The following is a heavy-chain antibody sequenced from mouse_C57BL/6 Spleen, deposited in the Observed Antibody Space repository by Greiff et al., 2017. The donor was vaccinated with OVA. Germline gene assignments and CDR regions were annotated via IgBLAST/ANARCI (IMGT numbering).Heavy chain of an antibody. V-gene: IGHV1-50*01. CDR3: ARFGDGFY. CDR1: GYTFTSYW. D-gene: IGHD2-3*01. CDR2: IDPSDSYT. Sequence: QVHVKQPGAELVKPGASVKLSCKASGYTFTSYWMQWVKQRPGQGLEWIGEIDPSDSYTNYNQKFKGKATLTVDTSSSTAYMQLSSLTSEDSAIYYCARFGDGFYWGQGTTLTVSS. J-gene: IGHJ2*01.